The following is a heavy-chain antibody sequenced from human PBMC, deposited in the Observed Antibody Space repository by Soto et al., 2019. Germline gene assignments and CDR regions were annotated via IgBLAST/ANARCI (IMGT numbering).Heavy chain of an antibody. D-gene: IGHD3-3*01. Sequence: GGSLRLSCAASGFTFSSYGMHWVRQAPGKGLEWVAVISYDGSNKYYADSVKGRFTISRDNSKNTLYLQMNSLRAEDTAVYYCAKDPRYYDFWSGYPTPRYWGQGTLVTVSS. V-gene: IGHV3-30*18. CDR2: ISYDGSNK. J-gene: IGHJ4*02. CDR3: AKDPRYYDFWSGYPTPRY. CDR1: GFTFSSYG.